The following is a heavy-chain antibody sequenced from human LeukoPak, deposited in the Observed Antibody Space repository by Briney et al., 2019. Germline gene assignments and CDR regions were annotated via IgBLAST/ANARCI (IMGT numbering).Heavy chain of an antibody. CDR1: GVTFSSYW. D-gene: IGHD2-2*01. J-gene: IGHJ6*02. V-gene: IGHV3-7*01. CDR2: IKQDGSEK. Sequence: GGSLRLSCAASGVTFSSYWMSWVRQAPGKGLEWEANIKQDGSEKYYVDSVKGRFTISRDNAKNSLYLQMNSLRAEDTAVYYCARDIVVVPAEKRGYYYYYGMDVWGQGTTVTVSS. CDR3: ARDIVVVPAEKRGYYYYYGMDV.